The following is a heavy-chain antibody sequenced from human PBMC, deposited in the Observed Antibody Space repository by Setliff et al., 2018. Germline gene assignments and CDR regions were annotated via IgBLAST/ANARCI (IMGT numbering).Heavy chain of an antibody. V-gene: IGHV3-21*01. CDR2: ISGSSSKFI. J-gene: IGHJ4*02. CDR3: ARDSSHFIRVLDS. CDR1: GFTFSAST. D-gene: IGHD3-10*01. Sequence: GGSLRLSCAASGFTFSASTMNWVRQAPGKGLEWVSSISGSSSKFIYYADSVKGRFTISRDNAKNSLFLQMDNLRAEDTAQYFCARDSSHFIRVLDSWGQGTLVTVS.